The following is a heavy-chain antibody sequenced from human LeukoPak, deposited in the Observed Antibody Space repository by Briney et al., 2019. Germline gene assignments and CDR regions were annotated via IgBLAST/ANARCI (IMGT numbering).Heavy chain of an antibody. V-gene: IGHV1-3*01. CDR2: INAGNGNT. Sequence: ASVKVSCKASGYTFTSYAMHWVRQAPGQRLEWMGWINAGNGNTKYSQKFQGRVTITRDTSASTAYMEVSSLRSEDTAVYYCARGGSSAVAATNWWFDPWGQGTLVTVSS. CDR3: ARGGSSAVAATNWWFDP. D-gene: IGHD2-15*01. J-gene: IGHJ5*02. CDR1: GYTFTSYA.